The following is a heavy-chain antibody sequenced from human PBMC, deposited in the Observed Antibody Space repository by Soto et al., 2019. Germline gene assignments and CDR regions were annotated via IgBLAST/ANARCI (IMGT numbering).Heavy chain of an antibody. Sequence: SETLSLTCTVSGGSISDYYWAWIRLPPGKGLEWIGYVNDRWGSHYNPSLKSRVAISLDTSKSQFSLKMTSVTATDRAVYYCVRQGYGALHGLVDVRTQGTTVT. V-gene: IGHV4-59*08. J-gene: IGHJ6*02. CDR1: GGSISDYY. CDR3: VRQGYGALHGLVDV. D-gene: IGHD1-26*01. CDR2: VNDRWGS.